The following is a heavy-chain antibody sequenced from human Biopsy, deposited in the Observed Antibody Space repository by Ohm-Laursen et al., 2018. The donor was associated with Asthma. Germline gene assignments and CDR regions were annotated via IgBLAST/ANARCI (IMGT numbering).Heavy chain of an antibody. V-gene: IGHV3-64D*08. CDR2: IATDGSNK. J-gene: IGHJ4*02. CDR1: GFTFSSYS. D-gene: IGHD2-21*01. CDR3: VKDHSAGYYYFDD. Sequence: SLRLSCSASGFTFSSYSKHWVRQAPGRGPEYVSFIATDGSNKFYADSVKGRFTVSRDNSKHTLYLHMTGLRADDTGVYYCVKDHSAGYYYFDDWGQGAQVTVSS.